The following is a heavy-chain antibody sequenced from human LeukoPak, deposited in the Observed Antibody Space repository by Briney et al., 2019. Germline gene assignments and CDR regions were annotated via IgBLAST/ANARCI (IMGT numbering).Heavy chain of an antibody. V-gene: IGHV4-39*01. Sequence: SETLSLTCTVSGGSISSSSYYWGWIRQPPGNGLEWIGSIFYSGSTYYNPSLKSRVTMSVDASRNQFSLKLNSVTAADTAVYYCARRPLATTGEFDPWGQGTLVTVSS. CDR2: IFYSGST. CDR3: ARRPLATTGEFDP. CDR1: GGSISSSSYY. D-gene: IGHD7-27*01. J-gene: IGHJ5*02.